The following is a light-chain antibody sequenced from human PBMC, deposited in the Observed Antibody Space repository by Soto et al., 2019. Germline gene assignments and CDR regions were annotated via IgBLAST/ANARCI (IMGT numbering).Light chain of an antibody. CDR2: EAS. V-gene: IGKV1-5*01. CDR3: QHYITNFPWT. Sequence: DIQMTQSPSTLSASVGDRVTITCRASQRISSWLAWYQQKPGKAPKLLIYEASSLESGVPSRFSGSGSGTEFILTISSLQPDDCATYFCQHYITNFPWTFGQGTKVEIK. J-gene: IGKJ1*01. CDR1: QRISSW.